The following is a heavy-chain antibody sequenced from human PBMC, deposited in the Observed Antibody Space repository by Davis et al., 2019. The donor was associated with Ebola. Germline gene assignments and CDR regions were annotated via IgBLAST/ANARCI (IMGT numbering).Heavy chain of an antibody. CDR2: IIPILGIA. Sequence: SVKVSCKASAGTFSSYAISWVRQAPGQGLEWMGRIIPILGIANYAQKFQGRVTITADKSTSTAYMELSSLRSEDTAVYYCARGAVAGLPFDYWGQGTLVTVS. CDR1: AGTFSSYA. CDR3: ARGAVAGLPFDY. D-gene: IGHD6-19*01. J-gene: IGHJ4*02. V-gene: IGHV1-69*04.